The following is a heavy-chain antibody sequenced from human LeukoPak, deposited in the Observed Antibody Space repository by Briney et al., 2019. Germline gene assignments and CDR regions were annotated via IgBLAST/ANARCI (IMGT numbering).Heavy chain of an antibody. J-gene: IGHJ4*02. V-gene: IGHV3-48*03. CDR2: ISSSGSTI. CDR3: ARRDYSDSSGCNY. CDR1: GFRFSIYE. D-gene: IGHD3-22*01. Sequence: GGSLRLSCAASGFRFSIYEMNWVRQAPGKGLEWVSYISSSGSTIYYADSVKGRFTISRDNAENSLYLQMNSLRAEDTAVYYCARRDYSDSSGCNYWGQGTLVTVSS.